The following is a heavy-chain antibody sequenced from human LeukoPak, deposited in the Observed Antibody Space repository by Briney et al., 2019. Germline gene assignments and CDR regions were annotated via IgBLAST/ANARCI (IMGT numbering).Heavy chain of an antibody. D-gene: IGHD3-10*01. Sequence: GGSLRLSCAASGFTLSSSSYGMHWVRQAPGKGLEWVAMISYDGGSTYYADSVKGRFIISRDSSNNAVYLQMNSLRTEDSAVYYCARDNVLLRDYYYYMDVWGKGTTVTVSS. CDR1: GFTLSSSSYG. J-gene: IGHJ6*03. V-gene: IGHV3-30*04. CDR3: ARDNVLLRDYYYYMDV. CDR2: ISYDGGST.